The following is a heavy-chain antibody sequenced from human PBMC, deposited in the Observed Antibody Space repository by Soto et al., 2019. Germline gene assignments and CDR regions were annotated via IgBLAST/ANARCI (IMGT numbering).Heavy chain of an antibody. Sequence: EVQLVETGGGLIQPGGSLRLSCAASGFSVTSHYMIWVRQPPGKGLEWVSTTFSGGTTNYAASVKGRFTVSRDNSKNTLYLQMNDLRVDDTAVYYCTRKPPTSIAGWACCMDVWGHGTTVSVS. CDR2: TFSGGTT. V-gene: IGHV3-53*02. D-gene: IGHD1-1*01. CDR1: GFSVTSHY. J-gene: IGHJ6*02. CDR3: TRKPPTSIAGWACCMDV.